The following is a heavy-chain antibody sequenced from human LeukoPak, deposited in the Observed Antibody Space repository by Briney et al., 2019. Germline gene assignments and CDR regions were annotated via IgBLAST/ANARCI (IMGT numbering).Heavy chain of an antibody. CDR2: IYASGDT. CDR1: GGSISNYS. CDR3: AKSNGYGLIDI. V-gene: IGHV4-4*07. Sequence: SETLSLTCTVSGGSISNYSWSWIRQPAGKGLEWIGRIYASGDTNYNPSLKSRLSMSLDTSKNQFSLKLSSVTAADTAVYYCAKSNGYGLIDIWGQGTMVTVSS. J-gene: IGHJ3*02. D-gene: IGHD3-10*01.